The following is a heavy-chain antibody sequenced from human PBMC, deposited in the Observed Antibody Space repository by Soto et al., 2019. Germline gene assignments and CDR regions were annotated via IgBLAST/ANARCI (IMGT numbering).Heavy chain of an antibody. D-gene: IGHD6-6*01. V-gene: IGHV2-5*02. CDR3: AHRRPYSNSPEYFFDY. Sequence: QITLKESGPTLVKPTQTLTLTCTFSGFSLSTSGVDVGWIRQPPGKALEWLALNYWDDDKRYSPSLNSRLTITKDTSKNQVVLTMTNMDPLDTATYYCAHRRPYSNSPEYFFDYWGQGTLVTVSS. CDR1: GFSLSTSGVD. J-gene: IGHJ4*02. CDR2: NYWDDDK.